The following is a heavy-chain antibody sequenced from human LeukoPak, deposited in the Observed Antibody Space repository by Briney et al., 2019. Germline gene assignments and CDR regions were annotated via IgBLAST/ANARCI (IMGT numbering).Heavy chain of an antibody. CDR3: ARDQSGKGGPFNDYSNWFDP. Sequence: ASVKVSCKASGYTFTSYGISWVRQAPGQGLEWMGIINPSSGSTSYAQKFQGRVTMTRDMSTSTVYMELSSLRSEDTAVYYCARDQSGKGGPFNDYSNWFDPWGQGTLVTVSP. D-gene: IGHD4-11*01. CDR1: GYTFTSYG. J-gene: IGHJ5*02. V-gene: IGHV1-46*01. CDR2: INPSSGST.